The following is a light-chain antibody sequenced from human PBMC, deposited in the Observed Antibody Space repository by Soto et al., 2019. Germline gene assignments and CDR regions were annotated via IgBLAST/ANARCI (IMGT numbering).Light chain of an antibody. CDR1: QSVSSY. J-gene: IGKJ1*01. CDR3: LQYDDRHRT. V-gene: IGKV3-11*01. CDR2: DAS. Sequence: EIVLTQSPATLSLSPGERATLSCRASQSVSSYLAWYQQKPGQAPRLLIYDASNRATGIPARFSGSGSGTDFTLTISSLEPEDFAVYYCLQYDDRHRTFGQGTKVEIK.